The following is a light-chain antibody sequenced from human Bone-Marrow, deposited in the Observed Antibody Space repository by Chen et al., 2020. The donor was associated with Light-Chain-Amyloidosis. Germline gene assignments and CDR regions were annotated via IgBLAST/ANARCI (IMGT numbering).Light chain of an antibody. CDR1: QSVDSNS. Sequence: EIVLTQSPGTLSMSPGERTTLSCRASQSVDSNSVAWYQQRLGQAPRLLISGASNRATGVPDRFSGSGSGTDFTLTISRREPEDFAVYYCQQYGRTPPQTFGQGTKVEIK. J-gene: IGKJ1*01. V-gene: IGKV3-20*01. CDR2: GAS. CDR3: QQYGRTPPQT.